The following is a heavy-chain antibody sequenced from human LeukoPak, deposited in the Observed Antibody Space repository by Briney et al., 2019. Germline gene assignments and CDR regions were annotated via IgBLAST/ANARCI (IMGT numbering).Heavy chain of an antibody. Sequence: GGSLRLSCAASGFTFSDYYMSWIRQPPGKGLEWVSYISGSTTYTNYADSVRGRSTISRDNSKNSLYLQMNSLKAEDTAVYYCARDREVVAFDIWGQGTMVTVSS. CDR1: GFTFSDYY. CDR2: ISGSTTYT. V-gene: IGHV3-11*05. CDR3: ARDREVVAFDI. J-gene: IGHJ3*02. D-gene: IGHD2-15*01.